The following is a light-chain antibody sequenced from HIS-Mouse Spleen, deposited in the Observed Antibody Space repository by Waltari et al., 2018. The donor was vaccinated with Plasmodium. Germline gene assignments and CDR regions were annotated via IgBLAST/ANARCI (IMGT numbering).Light chain of an antibody. CDR2: GES. CDR1: QSVSSN. Sequence: EILMTPSPATLSVSPGERATLSCRASQSVSSNLAWYHQKPGQAPRLLIYGESTRATGIPARFRGSGSGTEFTLTISRLQYEDFAVYYWQQYNNWSFTFGPGTKVDIK. CDR3: QQYNNWSFT. V-gene: IGKV3-15*01. J-gene: IGKJ3*01.